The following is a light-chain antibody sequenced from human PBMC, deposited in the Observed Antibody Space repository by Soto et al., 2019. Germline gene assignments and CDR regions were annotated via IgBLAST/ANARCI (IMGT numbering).Light chain of an antibody. CDR1: QSVSGS. CDR3: QQFYMGWT. J-gene: IGKJ1*01. CDR2: DVS. Sequence: DIQMTQSPSPLSASVGDRVTITCRASQSVSGSLAWYQQQPGKAPKLLIYDVSNLESGVPSRFSAFGSGTEFTLSISILQPDDFATYYCQQFYMGWTFGQGTRVDLK. V-gene: IGKV1-5*01.